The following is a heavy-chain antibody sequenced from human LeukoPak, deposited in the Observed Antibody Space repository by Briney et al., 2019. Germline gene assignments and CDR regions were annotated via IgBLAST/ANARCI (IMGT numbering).Heavy chain of an antibody. J-gene: IGHJ4*02. V-gene: IGHV3-53*01. CDR2: IYSGGST. CDR3: ARDRYYDSSGYYDY. Sequence: SGGSLRLSCAASGFTVSSNHMSWVRQAPGKGLEWDSVIYSGGSTYYADSVKGRFTISRDNSKNTLYLQMNSLRAEDTAVYYCARDRYYDSSGYYDYWGQGTLVTVSS. D-gene: IGHD3-22*01. CDR1: GFTVSSNH.